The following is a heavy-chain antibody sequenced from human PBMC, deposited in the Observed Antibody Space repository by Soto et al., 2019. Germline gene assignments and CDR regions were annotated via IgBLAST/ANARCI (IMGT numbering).Heavy chain of an antibody. V-gene: IGHV1-69*02. CDR3: ATFYEGDCTTTTCYGDFDY. CDR2: IIPMFGIT. CDR1: GGTFNRYS. D-gene: IGHD2-2*01. J-gene: IGHJ4*02. Sequence: QVHLVQAGAEVKKPGSSVKVSCRASGGTFNRYSISWVRQAPGQGLEWMGRIIPMFGITNYAQKFQGRVMITADTSANTAYREVSGLRSEDTAMYYCATFYEGDCTTTTCYGDFDYWGQGTLVTVSS.